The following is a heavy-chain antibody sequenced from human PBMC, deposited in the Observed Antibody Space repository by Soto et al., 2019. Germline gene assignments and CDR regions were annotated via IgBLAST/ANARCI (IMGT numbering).Heavy chain of an antibody. CDR1: GFTFSSYS. J-gene: IGHJ6*03. V-gene: IGHV3-48*01. CDR3: ASSVIRYCSSTSCHVYYYMDV. Sequence: GGSLRLSCAASGFTFSSYSMNWVRQAPGKGLEWVSYISSSSTIYYADSVKGRFTISRDNAKNSLYLQMNSLRAEDTAVYYCASSVIRYCSSTSCHVYYYMDVWGKGTTVTVSS. D-gene: IGHD2-2*01. CDR2: ISSSSTI.